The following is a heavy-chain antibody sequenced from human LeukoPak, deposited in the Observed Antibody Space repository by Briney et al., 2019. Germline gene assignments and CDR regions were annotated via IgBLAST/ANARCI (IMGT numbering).Heavy chain of an antibody. J-gene: IGHJ4*02. CDR3: ARDRSSSRNDY. D-gene: IGHD6-13*01. Sequence: GGSLRLSCAASGCTFSSYSMNWVRQAPGRGLEWVSSISSSSSYIYYADSVKGRFTISRDNAKNSLYLQMNSLRAEDTAVYYCARDRSSSRNDYWGQGTLVTVSS. CDR1: GCTFSSYS. CDR2: ISSSSSYI. V-gene: IGHV3-21*01.